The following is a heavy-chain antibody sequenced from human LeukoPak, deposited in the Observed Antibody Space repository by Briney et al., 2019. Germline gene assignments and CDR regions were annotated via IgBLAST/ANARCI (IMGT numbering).Heavy chain of an antibody. CDR3: ARGRVGAITIDY. J-gene: IGHJ4*02. D-gene: IGHD1-26*01. V-gene: IGHV3-74*01. CDR2: IKHDGSST. Sequence: GGSLRLSCAASGFTFSSYWMHWVRQAPGKGLVWVSRIKHDGSSTAYADSVKGRFSISRDNAKNTLYLQMNSVRAEDTAVYYCARGRVGAITIDYWGEGTLVTVSS. CDR1: GFTFSSYW.